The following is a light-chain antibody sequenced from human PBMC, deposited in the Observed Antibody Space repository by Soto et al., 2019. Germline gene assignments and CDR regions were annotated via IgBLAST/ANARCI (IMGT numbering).Light chain of an antibody. Sequence: QPVLTESPSASASLGASVKLTCTLSSGHSNYAIAWHQQQPETGPRYLMKVNSGGSHIKGDGIPDRFSGSSSGAERYLFISSLQSEDEADYYCQTWGTGSASALFGGGTQLTVL. V-gene: IGLV4-69*01. CDR2: VNSGGSH. CDR1: SGHSNYA. J-gene: IGLJ7*01. CDR3: QTWGTGSASAL.